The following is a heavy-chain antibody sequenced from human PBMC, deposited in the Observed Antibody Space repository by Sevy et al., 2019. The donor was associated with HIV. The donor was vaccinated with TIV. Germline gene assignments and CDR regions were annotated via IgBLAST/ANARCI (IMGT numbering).Heavy chain of an antibody. CDR1: GFTFSSYG. CDR3: AKEVGYYYDSSGYYSARGFDY. J-gene: IGHJ4*02. V-gene: IGHV3-30*18. D-gene: IGHD3-22*01. CDR2: ISYDGSNK. Sequence: GGSLRPSCAASGFTFSSYGMHWVGQAPGKGLEWVAVISYDGSNKYYADSVKGRFTISRDNSKNTLYLQMNSLRAEDTAVYYCAKEVGYYYDSSGYYSARGFDYWGQGTLVTVSS.